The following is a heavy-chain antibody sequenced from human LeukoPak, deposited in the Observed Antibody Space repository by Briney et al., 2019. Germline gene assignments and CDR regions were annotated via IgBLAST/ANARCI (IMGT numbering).Heavy chain of an antibody. CDR2: IYYSGST. CDR3: ASTERYSYGAADWFDP. J-gene: IGHJ5*02. CDR1: GGSISSYY. V-gene: IGHV4-59*12. Sequence: SETLSLTCTVSGGSISSYYWSWIRQPPGKGLEWIGYIYYSGSTNYNPSLKSRVTISVDKSKNQFSLKLSSVTAADTAVYYCASTERYSYGAADWFDPWGQGTLVTVSS. D-gene: IGHD5-18*01.